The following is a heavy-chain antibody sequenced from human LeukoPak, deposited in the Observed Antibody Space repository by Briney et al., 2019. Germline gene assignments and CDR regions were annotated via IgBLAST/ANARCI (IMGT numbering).Heavy chain of an antibody. V-gene: IGHV4-4*07. Sequence: SETLSLTCTVSGGSISSYYWSWIRQPAGKGLEWIGRIYTSGSTNYNPSLKSRVTMSVDTSKNQFSLKLSSVTAADTAVYYCARGDYDFWSGRADWFDPWGQGTLVTVSS. CDR2: IYTSGST. J-gene: IGHJ5*02. D-gene: IGHD3-3*01. CDR1: GGSISSYY. CDR3: ARGDYDFWSGRADWFDP.